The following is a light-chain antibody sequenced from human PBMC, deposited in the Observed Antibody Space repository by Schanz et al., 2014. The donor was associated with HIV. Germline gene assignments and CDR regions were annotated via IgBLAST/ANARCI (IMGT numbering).Light chain of an antibody. V-gene: IGKV1-9*01. Sequence: DIQLTQSPSFLSASVGDRVTITCRASQGISSYLAWYQQMPAKAPKLLIYAASTLHSGVPSRFSGSGSGTEFTLTISSLQPEDFAAYYCLQDYNYQWTFGQGTKVEIK. CDR1: QGISSY. CDR2: AAS. J-gene: IGKJ1*01. CDR3: LQDYNYQWT.